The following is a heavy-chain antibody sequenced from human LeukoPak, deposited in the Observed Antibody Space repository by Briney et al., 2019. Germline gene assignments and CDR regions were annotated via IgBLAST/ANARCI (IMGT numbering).Heavy chain of an antibody. CDR1: GLTFSSYE. CDR2: ISSSGSTI. V-gene: IGHV3-48*03. CDR3: ARDEIAAAGTAFYYYYYMDV. D-gene: IGHD6-13*01. J-gene: IGHJ6*03. Sequence: GGSLRLSCAASGLTFSSYEMNWVRQAPGKGLEWVSYISSSGSTIYYADSVKGRFTISRDNAKNSLYLQMNSLRAEDTAVYYCARDEIAAAGTAFYYYYYMDVWGKGTTVTVSS.